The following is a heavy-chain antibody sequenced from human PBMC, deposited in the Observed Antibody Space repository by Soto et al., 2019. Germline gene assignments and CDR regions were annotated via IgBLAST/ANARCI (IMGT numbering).Heavy chain of an antibody. J-gene: IGHJ4*02. CDR3: ARGQTGIAVAGTIDY. CDR2: ISYDGSNK. Sequence: VAVISYDGSNKYYADSVKGRFTISRDNSKNTLYLQMNSLRAEDTAVYYCARGQTGIAVAGTIDYWGQGTLVTVSS. V-gene: IGHV3-30-3*01. D-gene: IGHD6-19*01.